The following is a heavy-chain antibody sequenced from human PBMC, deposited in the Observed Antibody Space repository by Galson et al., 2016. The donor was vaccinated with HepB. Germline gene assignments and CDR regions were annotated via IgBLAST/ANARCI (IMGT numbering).Heavy chain of an antibody. CDR3: TRERRYCSDGSCYSFDY. D-gene: IGHD2-15*01. J-gene: IGHJ4*02. CDR1: GDSVSSNSAT. CDR2: TYYRSAWSD. Sequence: CAISGDSVSSNSATWNWIRQSPSRGLEWLGRTYYRSAWSDDYAISVKSRISINPDKSKNRFSLHLSSVTPEDTAVYYCTRERRYCSDGSCYSFDYWGLGILVTVSS. V-gene: IGHV6-1*01.